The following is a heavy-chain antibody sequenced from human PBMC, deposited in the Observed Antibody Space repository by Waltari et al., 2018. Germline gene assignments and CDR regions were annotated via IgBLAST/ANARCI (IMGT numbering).Heavy chain of an antibody. CDR1: GDSMSSSDW. V-gene: IGHV4-4*02. Sequence: QTQLQESGPGLVKPSGTLSLTCTVSGDSMSSSDWWSWVRQTPEKGMEWIGQIQRSGETHYKPSFESRVTISIDTSKNQFSLKVTSTTAADTAVYYCARDRGRGIYLDSWGRGTLVTVSP. J-gene: IGHJ4*02. D-gene: IGHD2-15*01. CDR2: IQRSGET. CDR3: ARDRGRGIYLDS.